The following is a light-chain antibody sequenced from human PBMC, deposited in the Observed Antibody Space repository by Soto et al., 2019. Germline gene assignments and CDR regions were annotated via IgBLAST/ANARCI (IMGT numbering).Light chain of an antibody. CDR3: QQYGSSPPIT. Sequence: EIVLTQSPGTLSLSPGERATLSCRASQSVSSNYLAWYQQKPGQAPRLLIYGASNRATGIPDRFSGSGSGTDFTLTISTLELEDFAVYYCQQYGSSPPITFGQGTRLEIK. CDR2: GAS. J-gene: IGKJ5*01. CDR1: QSVSSNY. V-gene: IGKV3-20*01.